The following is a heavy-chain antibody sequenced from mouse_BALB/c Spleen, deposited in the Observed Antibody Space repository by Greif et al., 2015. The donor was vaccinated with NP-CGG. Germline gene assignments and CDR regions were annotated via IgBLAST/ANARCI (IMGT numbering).Heavy chain of an antibody. CDR1: GFNIKDTY. V-gene: IGHV14-3*02. Sequence: VQLQQPGAELVKPGASVKLSCTVSGFNIKDTYMHWVKQRPEQGLEWIGRIHPANGDTKYDPKFQGKATITADTSSNTAYLQLSSLTSEDTAVYYCGNAYYRSLGFACWGQGTLVTVSA. J-gene: IGHJ3*01. CDR2: IHPANGDT. D-gene: IGHD2-14*01. CDR3: GNAYYRSLGFAC.